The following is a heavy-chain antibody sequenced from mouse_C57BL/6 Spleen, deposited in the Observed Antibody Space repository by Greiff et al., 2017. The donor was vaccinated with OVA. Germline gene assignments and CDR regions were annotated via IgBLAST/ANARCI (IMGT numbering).Heavy chain of an antibody. V-gene: IGHV5-4*03. CDR1: GFTFSSYA. D-gene: IGHD1-1*01. CDR2: ISAGGSYT. Sequence: EVKLVESGGGLVKPGGSLKLSCAASGFTFSSYAMSWVRQTPEKRLEWVATISAGGSYTYYPDNVKGRFTISRDNAKNTLYLHMSHLKSEDTAIYYCARGGNRDYYAIDYWGQGTSVTVSS. CDR3: ARGGNRDYYAIDY. J-gene: IGHJ4*01.